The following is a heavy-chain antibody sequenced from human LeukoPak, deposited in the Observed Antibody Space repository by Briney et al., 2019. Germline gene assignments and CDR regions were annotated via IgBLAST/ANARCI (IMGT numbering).Heavy chain of an antibody. Sequence: GGPLRLSCAASGFIFSSYEMNWVRQAPGKGLEWVSNISPSGSTKYYADSVKGRFTVSRDNAKNSLYLQMNSLRAGDTGVYYCTKLAVASADSWGQGTLVTVSS. CDR3: TKLAVASADS. D-gene: IGHD6-19*01. J-gene: IGHJ4*02. V-gene: IGHV3-48*03. CDR2: ISPSGSTK. CDR1: GFIFSSYE.